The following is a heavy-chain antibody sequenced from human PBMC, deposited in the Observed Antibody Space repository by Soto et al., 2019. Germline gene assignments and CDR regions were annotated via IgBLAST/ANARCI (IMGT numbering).Heavy chain of an antibody. V-gene: IGHV3-23*01. CDR1: GFTCSSYA. J-gene: IGHJ4*02. CDR2: ISGSGGST. D-gene: IGHD6-6*01. CDR3: AKQGSSVFLARPSSYPVDY. Sequence: GGSRRLSWGASGFTCSSYAMSWGRQAPGKGLEWVSAISGSGGSTYYADSVKGRFTISRDNSKNTLYLQMNSLRAEDTAVYYCAKQGSSVFLARPSSYPVDYWGQGTLVTVSS.